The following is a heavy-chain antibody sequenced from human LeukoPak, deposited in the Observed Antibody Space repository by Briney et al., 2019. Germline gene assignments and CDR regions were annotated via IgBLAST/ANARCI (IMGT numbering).Heavy chain of an antibody. CDR1: GXTFGSYW. CDR3: AREGRGLRSPRFGESPRFDS. Sequence: PGGSLRLSCAASGXTFGSYWMSWVRLTPGKGLEWVANIKRDGSEKYYVDSVKHTFTISRDDAQNSLYLQMNSLRADDTAVYYCAREGRGLRSPRFGESPRFDSWGQGTLVTVSS. CDR2: IKRDGSEK. D-gene: IGHD3-10*01. J-gene: IGHJ4*02. V-gene: IGHV3-7*04.